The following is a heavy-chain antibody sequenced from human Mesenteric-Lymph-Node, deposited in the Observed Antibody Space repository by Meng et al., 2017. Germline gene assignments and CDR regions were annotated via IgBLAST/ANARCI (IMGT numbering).Heavy chain of an antibody. V-gene: IGHV4-38-2*02. CDR3: ARDWLGYGVT. CDR2: IHQSGST. D-gene: IGHD5-18*01. CDR1: GYSIRSGYH. J-gene: IGHJ5*02. Sequence: SETLSLTCIVSGYSIRSGYHWGWIRQPPGKGLEWIGSIHQSGSTFYSASLKSRVAISVDTAKNQFSLKLTSVTAAGTAVYFCARDWLGYGVTWGQGALVTVSS.